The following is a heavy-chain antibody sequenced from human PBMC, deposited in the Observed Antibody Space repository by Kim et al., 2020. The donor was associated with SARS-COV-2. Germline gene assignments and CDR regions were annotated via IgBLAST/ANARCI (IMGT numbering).Heavy chain of an antibody. CDR2: ISSNGGST. V-gene: IGHV3-64D*06. CDR3: VKGDWNEVRSIYPYYYYGMDV. D-gene: IGHD1-1*01. J-gene: IGHJ6*02. Sequence: GGSLRLSCSASGFTFSSYAMHWVRQAPGKGLEYVSAISSNGGSTYYADSVKGRFTISRDNSKNTLYRQMSSLRAEDTAVYYCVKGDWNEVRSIYPYYYYGMDVWGQGTTVTVS. CDR1: GFTFSSYA.